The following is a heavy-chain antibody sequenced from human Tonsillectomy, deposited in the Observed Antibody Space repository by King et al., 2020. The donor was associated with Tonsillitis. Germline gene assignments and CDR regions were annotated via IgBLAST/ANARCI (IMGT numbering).Heavy chain of an antibody. CDR2: IWYDGSNK. J-gene: IGHJ6*02. CDR1: GLTLSSYC. D-gene: IGHD2-2*01. CDR3: ARAPPAAPRNYYYYVMDV. Sequence: VQLVESGGGVVQPGRSLRLSCAASGLTLSSYCMHLLRQAPGKGLEWVAVIWYDGSNKYYADSVKGRFTISRNNSKKTLHLQMNSLRDEDTAVYYWARAPPAAPRNYYYYVMDVWGQGTTVTVSS. V-gene: IGHV3-33*01.